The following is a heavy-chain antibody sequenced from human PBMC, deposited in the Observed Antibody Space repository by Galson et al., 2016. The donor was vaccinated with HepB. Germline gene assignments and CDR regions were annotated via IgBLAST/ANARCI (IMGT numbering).Heavy chain of an antibody. Sequence: SLRLSCAASGFTFSSYWMSWVRQAPGKGLEWVSSISSSSGYIYYADSVKGRYTISRDNAKNSLYLQMNSLRAEDKAVYYCARERGGPGYCDGGCCYQTFDYWGQGTLVTVAS. CDR3: ARERGGPGYCDGGCCYQTFDY. J-gene: IGHJ4*02. CDR1: GFTFSSYW. V-gene: IGHV3-21*01. D-gene: IGHD2-15*01. CDR2: ISSSSGYI.